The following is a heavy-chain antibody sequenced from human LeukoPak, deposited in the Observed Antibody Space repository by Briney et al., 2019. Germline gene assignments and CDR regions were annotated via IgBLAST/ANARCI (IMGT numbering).Heavy chain of an antibody. D-gene: IGHD2-15*01. Sequence: GRSLRLSCAASGFTFSNFAMHWVRQAPGKGLEWVAVISYDENPKYYADSVKGRFTISRDNSKNTLYLQMNSLRAEDTAVYYCARDLYCSGDSCYSGLKYWGQGTLVTVSS. CDR1: GFTFSNFA. J-gene: IGHJ4*02. CDR2: ISYDENPK. V-gene: IGHV3-30*04. CDR3: ARDLYCSGDSCYSGLKY.